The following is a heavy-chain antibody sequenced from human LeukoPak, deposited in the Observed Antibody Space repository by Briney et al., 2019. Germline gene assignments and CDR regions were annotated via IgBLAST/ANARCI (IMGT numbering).Heavy chain of an antibody. V-gene: IGHV3-30*18. CDR3: AKGGRQVVRYYFDY. CDR2: ISYDGSNK. D-gene: IGHD6-13*01. J-gene: IGHJ4*02. CDR1: GFTFSSYG. Sequence: PGGSLRLSCAASGFTFSSYGMHWVRQAPGKGLEWVAVISYDGSNKYYADSVKGRFTISRDNSENTLYLQMNSLRTEDTAVYSCAKGGRQVVRYYFDYWGQGTLVTVSS.